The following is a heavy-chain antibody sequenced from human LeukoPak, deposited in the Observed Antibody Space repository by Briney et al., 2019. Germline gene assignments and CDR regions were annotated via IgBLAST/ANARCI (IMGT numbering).Heavy chain of an antibody. D-gene: IGHD1-26*01. Sequence: KPSETLSLTCTVSGGSISSYYWSWIRQPPGKGLEWIGYIYYSGSTNYNPSLKSRVTISVDTSKNQFSLKLSSVTAADTAVYYCARVGGSHRHFDYWGQGTLVTVSS. V-gene: IGHV4-59*01. J-gene: IGHJ4*02. CDR1: GGSISSYY. CDR3: ARVGGSHRHFDY. CDR2: IYYSGST.